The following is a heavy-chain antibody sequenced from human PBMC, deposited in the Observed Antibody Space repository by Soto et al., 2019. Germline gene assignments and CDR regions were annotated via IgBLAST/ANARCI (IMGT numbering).Heavy chain of an antibody. V-gene: IGHV3-13*01. CDR2: IGTIGDT. CDR3: VRGQEVGAHFFDS. J-gene: IGHJ4*02. CDR1: GFTFRSFD. D-gene: IGHD2-15*01. Sequence: EVQLVESGGGLVQPGGSLRLTCAASGFTFRSFDFHWVRQDTGKGLEWVATIGTIGDTYYPVSVKGRFTVSRENANSAVSLQMDSLRVGDTAVYFCVRGQEVGAHFFDSWGQGTPVTVSS.